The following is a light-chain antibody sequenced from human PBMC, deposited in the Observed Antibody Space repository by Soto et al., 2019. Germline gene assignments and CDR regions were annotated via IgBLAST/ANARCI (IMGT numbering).Light chain of an antibody. J-gene: IGKJ1*01. V-gene: IGKV3-15*01. CDR3: QQYNNWPWT. Sequence: EIVMRQSPATLSVSPGERATLSCRASQSVSSDLAWYQRKPGQAPRLLIYGASTRATGIPARFSGSGSGTEFTLSISSLQSEDFAVYYCQQYNNWPWTFGQGTKV. CDR1: QSVSSD. CDR2: GAS.